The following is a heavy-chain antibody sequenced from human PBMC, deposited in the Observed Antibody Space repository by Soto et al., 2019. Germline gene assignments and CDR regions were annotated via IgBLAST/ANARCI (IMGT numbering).Heavy chain of an antibody. D-gene: IGHD2-2*01. CDR1: GGTFSSYA. CDR3: ARGVVPAAQVDY. V-gene: IGHV1-69*13. Sequence: SVKVSCKASGGTFSSYAISWVRQAPGQGLEWMGGIIPIFGTANYAQKFQGRVTITADESTSTAYMELSSLRSEDTAVYYCARGVVPAAQVDYWGQGTLVTVSS. J-gene: IGHJ4*02. CDR2: IIPIFGTA.